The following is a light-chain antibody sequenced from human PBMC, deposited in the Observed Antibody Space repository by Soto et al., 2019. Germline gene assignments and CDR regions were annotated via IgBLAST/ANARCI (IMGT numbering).Light chain of an antibody. CDR3: QQRNTWPIT. V-gene: IGKV3D-15*01. Sequence: EIVMTQSPATLSVSPGERATLSCRASQSVSSNLAWYQQKPGQPPRLLMYDASNRAPGTPARFSGSGSGTDFTLTISSLEAEDFGIYYCQQRNTWPITFGQGTRLEIK. CDR2: DAS. J-gene: IGKJ5*01. CDR1: QSVSSN.